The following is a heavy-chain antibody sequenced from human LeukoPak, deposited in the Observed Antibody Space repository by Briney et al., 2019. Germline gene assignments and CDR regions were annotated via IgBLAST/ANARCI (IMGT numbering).Heavy chain of an antibody. Sequence: GGSLRLSCAASGFTVDSNYLSWVRQAPGKGLEWVSYISNSGSMIYYADSVKGRFTLSRDNAKNSLYLQMNSLRDEDTAVYYCARGPISGWSADYWGQGTLVTVSS. CDR2: ISNSGSMI. V-gene: IGHV3-48*02. D-gene: IGHD6-19*01. J-gene: IGHJ4*02. CDR1: GFTVDSNY. CDR3: ARGPISGWSADY.